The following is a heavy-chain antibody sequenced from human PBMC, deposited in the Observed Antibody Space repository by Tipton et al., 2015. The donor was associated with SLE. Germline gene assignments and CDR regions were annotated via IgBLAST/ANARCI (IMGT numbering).Heavy chain of an antibody. D-gene: IGHD5-24*01. Sequence: TLSLTCTVSGGSISSSSYYWGWIRQPPGKGLEWIGSIYYSGSTYYNPSLKSRVTISVDTSKNQFSLKLGSVTAADTAVYYCAREGGDGYKEGAFDIWGQGTMVTVSS. CDR1: GGSISSSSYY. CDR2: IYYSGST. V-gene: IGHV4-39*07. CDR3: AREGGDGYKEGAFDI. J-gene: IGHJ3*02.